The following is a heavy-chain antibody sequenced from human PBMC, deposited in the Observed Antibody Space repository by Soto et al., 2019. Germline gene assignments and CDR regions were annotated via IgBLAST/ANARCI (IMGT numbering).Heavy chain of an antibody. CDR3: ARDSQRRDLLPEVYFDY. J-gene: IGHJ4*02. V-gene: IGHV4-4*07. D-gene: IGHD1-26*01. CDR1: GDSISDYC. Sequence: PSETLSLTCSVSGDSISDYCWNWIRQPAGGGLEWIGRMCFSGNTDYNPSLESRLTVSVDTSKNQFSLNRRSVTAADTAFYYCARDSQRRDLLPEVYFDYWAQGTLVTVS. CDR2: MCFSGNT.